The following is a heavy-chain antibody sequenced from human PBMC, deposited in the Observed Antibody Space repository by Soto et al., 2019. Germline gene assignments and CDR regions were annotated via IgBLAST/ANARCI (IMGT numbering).Heavy chain of an antibody. CDR1: GGSFSGYY. CDR2: INHSGST. V-gene: IGHV4-34*01. D-gene: IGHD3-3*01. Sequence: SETLSLTXAVYGGSFSGYYWSWIRQPPGKGLEWIGEINHSGSTNYNPSLKSRVTISVDTSKNQFSLKLSSVTAADTAVYYCARGGGDFRSGYYRGALGYYYGMDVWGQGTTVTVSS. CDR3: ARGGGDFRSGYYRGALGYYYGMDV. J-gene: IGHJ6*02.